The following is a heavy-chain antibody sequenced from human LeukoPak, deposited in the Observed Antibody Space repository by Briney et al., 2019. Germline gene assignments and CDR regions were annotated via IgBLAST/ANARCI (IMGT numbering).Heavy chain of an antibody. CDR2: ISSSSSTT. D-gene: IGHD3-9*01. Sequence: GGSLRLSCAASGFTFSSYSMNWVRQAPGKGLEWVSYISSSSSTTYYADSVKGRFTISRDNAKNSLYLQMNSLRAEDTAVYYCARGPYYDILTGYVEYFQHWGQGTLVTVSS. J-gene: IGHJ1*01. CDR3: ARGPYYDILTGYVEYFQH. V-gene: IGHV3-48*01. CDR1: GFTFSSYS.